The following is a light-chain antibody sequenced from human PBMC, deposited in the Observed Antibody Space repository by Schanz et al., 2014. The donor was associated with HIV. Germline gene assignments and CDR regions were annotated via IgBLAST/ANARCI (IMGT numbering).Light chain of an antibody. J-gene: IGLJ2*01. Sequence: QAVVTQEPSLTVSPGGTVTLTCGSSTGAVTSGHYPYWFQQKPGQAPRTLIHDTNNRHSWTPARFSGFLLGGKAALTLSGAQPEDEADYYCLLSYSAARQVVFGGGTKLTVL. V-gene: IGLV7-46*01. CDR1: TGAVTSGHY. CDR2: DTN. CDR3: LLSYSAARQVV.